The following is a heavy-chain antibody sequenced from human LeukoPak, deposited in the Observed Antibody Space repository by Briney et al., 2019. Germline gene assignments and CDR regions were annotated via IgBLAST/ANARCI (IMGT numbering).Heavy chain of an antibody. J-gene: IGHJ5*02. CDR3: ARDLNGDYFSYDYWFDP. D-gene: IGHD4-17*01. Sequence: GASVKVSCKASGYTFTSYGISWVRQSPGQGLEWMGWISAYNGNTNYAQKLQGRVTMTTDTSTSTAYMELRSLRSDDTAVYYCARDLNGDYFSYDYWFDPWGQGTLVTVSS. CDR2: ISAYNGNT. V-gene: IGHV1-18*01. CDR1: GYTFTSYG.